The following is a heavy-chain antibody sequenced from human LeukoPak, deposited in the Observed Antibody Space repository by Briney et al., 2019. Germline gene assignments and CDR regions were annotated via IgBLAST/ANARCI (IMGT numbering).Heavy chain of an antibody. CDR1: GGSISSGGYY. J-gene: IGHJ5*02. D-gene: IGHD2-15*01. CDR3: ARVGESGYCSGGSCYSYNWFDP. V-gene: IGHV4-31*03. CDR2: IYYSGST. Sequence: SSETLSHTCTVSGGSISSGGYYWSWIRQHPGKGLEWIGYIYYSGSTYYNPSLKSRVTISVDTSKNQFSLKLSSVTAADTAVYYCARVGESGYCSGGSCYSYNWFDPWGQGTLVTVSS.